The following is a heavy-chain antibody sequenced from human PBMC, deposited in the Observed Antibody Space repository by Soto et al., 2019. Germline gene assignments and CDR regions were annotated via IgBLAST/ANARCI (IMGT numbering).Heavy chain of an antibody. D-gene: IGHD6-6*01. CDR2: ISSNGVGT. CDR3: ARRARPDFYYMDV. V-gene: IGHV3-64*01. J-gene: IGHJ6*03. CDR1: GFTLSGYA. Sequence: EVQLAESGGGLAQPGGSLRRSCAASGFTLSGYAMDWVRQAPGKGLEYVSGISSNGVGTYYANSVQGRFTIPSDNYKDTVYLQMGSLRPEDMAVYYFARRARPDFYYMDVWGKGTTVTVSS.